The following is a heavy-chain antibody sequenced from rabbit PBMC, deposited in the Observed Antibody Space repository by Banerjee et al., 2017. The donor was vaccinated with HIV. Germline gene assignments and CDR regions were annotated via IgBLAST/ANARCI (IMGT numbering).Heavy chain of an antibody. CDR1: GFSFSSSCW. J-gene: IGHJ4*01. D-gene: IGHD4-1*01. CDR2: IYAGSTGTT. CDR3: ARDLAGVIGWNFGL. Sequence: QEQLEESGGDLVKPEGSLTLTCKASGFSFSSSCWMYWVRQAPGKGLEWIACIYAGSTGTTYYASWAKGRFTISKTSSTTVTLQMTSLTAADTATYFCARDLAGVIGWNFGLWGPGTLVTVS. V-gene: IGHV1S45*01.